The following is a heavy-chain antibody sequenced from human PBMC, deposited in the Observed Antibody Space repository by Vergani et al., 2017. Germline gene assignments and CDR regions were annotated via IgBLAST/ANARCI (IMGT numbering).Heavy chain of an antibody. Sequence: QVQLVESGGGVVQPGRSLRLSCAASGFTFSSYGMHWVRQAPGKGLEWVAVIWYDGSNKYYADSVKGRFTISRDNSKTTLYLQMNSLRAEDTAVYYCARELVGDSSGYYSPDAFDIWGQGTMVTVSS. D-gene: IGHD3-22*01. V-gene: IGHV3-33*01. J-gene: IGHJ3*02. CDR3: ARELVGDSSGYYSPDAFDI. CDR1: GFTFSSYG. CDR2: IWYDGSNK.